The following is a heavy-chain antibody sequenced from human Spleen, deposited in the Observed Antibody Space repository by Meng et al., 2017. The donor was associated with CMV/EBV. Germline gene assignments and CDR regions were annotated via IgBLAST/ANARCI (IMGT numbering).Heavy chain of an antibody. CDR2: IYSGGST. CDR1: GFTFSSYW. V-gene: IGHV3-53*01. J-gene: IGHJ6*02. Sequence: GESLKISCAASGFTFSSYWMHWVRQAPGKGLVWVSVIYSGGSTYYADSVKGRFTISRDNSKNTLYLQMNSLRAEDTAVYYCARKPYYYGMDVWGQGTTVTVSS. CDR3: ARKPYYYGMDV.